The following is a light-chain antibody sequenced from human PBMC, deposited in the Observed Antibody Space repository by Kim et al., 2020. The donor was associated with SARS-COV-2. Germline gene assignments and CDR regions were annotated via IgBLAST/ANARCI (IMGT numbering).Light chain of an antibody. J-gene: IGLJ2*01. CDR3: NSRDSSGNVI. CDR2: AKN. V-gene: IGLV3-19*01. CDR1: SLRSYY. Sequence: SSELTQDPAVSVALGQTVRITCQGDSLRSYYASWYQQKPGQAPLLVIYAKNNRPSGIPDRFSGSSSGNTASLTITGAQAEDEADYYCNSRDSSGNVIFGGGTKVTVL.